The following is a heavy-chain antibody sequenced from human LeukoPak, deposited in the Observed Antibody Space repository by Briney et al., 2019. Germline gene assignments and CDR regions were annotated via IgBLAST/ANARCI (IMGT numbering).Heavy chain of an antibody. CDR3: ARGEASGH. CDR1: GFSFSGHY. CDR2: IKQDGSEK. D-gene: IGHD2-15*01. J-gene: IGHJ4*02. Sequence: SGGSLRLSCAASGFSFSGHYMTWVRQAPGKGLEWVANIKQDGSEKNYVDSVKGRFIVSRDNTKNTLSLQMNGQRAEDTAVYFCARGEASGHWGQGTLVTVSS. V-gene: IGHV3-7*01.